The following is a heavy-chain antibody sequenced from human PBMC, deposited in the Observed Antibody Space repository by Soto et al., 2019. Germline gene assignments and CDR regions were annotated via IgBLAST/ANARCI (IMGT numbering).Heavy chain of an antibody. J-gene: IGHJ6*02. D-gene: IGHD1-26*01. CDR1: GCSISSGGYP. CDR2: IYHSGST. Sequence: SESLSLTSGVSGCSISSGGYPWSWIRQPPGKGLEWIGYIYHSGSTYYNPSLKSRVTISVDRSKNQFSLKLSSVTAADTAVYYCAREGGNRYYYYGMDVWGQGTTVT. CDR3: AREGGNRYYYYGMDV. V-gene: IGHV4-30-2*01.